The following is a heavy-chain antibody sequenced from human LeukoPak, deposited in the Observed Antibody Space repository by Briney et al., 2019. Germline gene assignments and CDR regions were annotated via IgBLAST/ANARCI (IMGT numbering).Heavy chain of an antibody. J-gene: IGHJ4*02. Sequence: PGESLKISCKGSGYSFSSYWIGWVRQMPGKGLEWMGIIYPGDSDTRDSPSFQGQVTISADKSVSTAYLQWSSLKASDTAMYYCARLDSSSWSDFDYWGQGTLVTVSS. CDR3: ARLDSSSWSDFDY. V-gene: IGHV5-51*01. CDR1: GYSFSSYW. D-gene: IGHD6-13*01. CDR2: IYPGDSDT.